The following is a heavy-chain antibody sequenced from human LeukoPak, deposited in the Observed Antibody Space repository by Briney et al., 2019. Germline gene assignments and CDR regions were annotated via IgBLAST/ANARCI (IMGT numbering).Heavy chain of an antibody. Sequence: GGSLRLSCAASGFTFSSYSMKWLRQAPGKGLEWVSSISSSSSYIYYADSVKGRFTISRDNAKNSLYLQMNSLRAEDTAVYYCARDRCALYSSSCYYYYYYMDVWGKGTTVTVSS. V-gene: IGHV3-21*01. CDR3: ARDRCALYSSSCYYYYYYMDV. D-gene: IGHD6-6*01. CDR2: ISSSSSYI. J-gene: IGHJ6*03. CDR1: GFTFSSYS.